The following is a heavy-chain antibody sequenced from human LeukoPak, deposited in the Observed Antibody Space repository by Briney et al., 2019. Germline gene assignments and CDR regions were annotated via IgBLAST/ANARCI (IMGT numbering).Heavy chain of an antibody. CDR2: IYHSGST. J-gene: IGHJ4*02. CDR1: GGSISGYY. D-gene: IGHD2-15*01. V-gene: IGHV4-59*08. CDR3: ARLDELLAFDY. Sequence: SETLSLTCTVSGGSISGYYWSWIRQPPGKGLEWIGFIYHSGSTNYNPSLKSRVTISVDTSKNQFSLKLSSVSAADTAVYYCARLDELLAFDYWGQGTLVTVSS.